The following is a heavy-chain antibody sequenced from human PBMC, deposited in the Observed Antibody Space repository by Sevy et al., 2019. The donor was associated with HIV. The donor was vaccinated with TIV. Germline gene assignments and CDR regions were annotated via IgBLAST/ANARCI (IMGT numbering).Heavy chain of an antibody. Sequence: GGCLRLSCAASGFTFSSHGMHWVRQAPGKGLEWVAFISYDGSKKYYTDSVKGRFTISRDNSKNTVYLQMNSLRAEDTAVYSCARMRSAIGPLDDWGQGTLVTVSS. J-gene: IGHJ4*02. D-gene: IGHD2-2*01. CDR2: ISYDGSKK. CDR1: GFTFSSHG. CDR3: ARMRSAIGPLDD. V-gene: IGHV3-30*03.